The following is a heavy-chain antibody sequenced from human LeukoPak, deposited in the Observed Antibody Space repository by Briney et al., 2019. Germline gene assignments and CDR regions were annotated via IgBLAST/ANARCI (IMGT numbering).Heavy chain of an antibody. Sequence: SETLSLTCTVSGGSISSSSYYWGWIRQPPGKGLEWIGGIYYSGSTYYNPSLKSRVTISADTSKNKFSLKLTSVTAADTAVYYCARLWRAAIDYGGQGTLVTVSS. CDR3: ARLWRAAIDY. CDR2: IYYSGST. D-gene: IGHD1-1*01. V-gene: IGHV4-39*01. CDR1: GGSISSSSYY. J-gene: IGHJ4*02.